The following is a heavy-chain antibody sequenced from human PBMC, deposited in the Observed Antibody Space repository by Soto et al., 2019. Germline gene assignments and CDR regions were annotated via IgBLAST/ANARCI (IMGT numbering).Heavy chain of an antibody. CDR3: ARGSLAVDY. Sequence: ESLSLTCAVYGGSFSGYYWSWIRQPPGKGLEWIGEINHSGSTNYNPSLKSRVTISVDTSKNQFSLKLSSVTAADTAVYYCARGSLAVDYWGQGTLVTVSS. CDR2: INHSGST. J-gene: IGHJ4*02. CDR1: GGSFSGYY. D-gene: IGHD6-19*01. V-gene: IGHV4-34*01.